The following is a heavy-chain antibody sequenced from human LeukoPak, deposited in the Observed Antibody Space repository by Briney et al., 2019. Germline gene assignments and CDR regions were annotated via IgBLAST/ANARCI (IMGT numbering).Heavy chain of an antibody. CDR3: ARLSPVSIIGVSYWYFDL. CDR2: IKPDETER. J-gene: IGHJ2*01. D-gene: IGHD3-3*01. CDR1: GFTFSNYW. V-gene: IGHV3-7*01. Sequence: GGSLILSCVASGFTFSNYWMTWVRQAPGTGLEWVANIKPDETERSYVDSVKGRFITSRDNAKNSLYLQMSSLRDEDTAVYYCARLSPVSIIGVSYWYFDLWGRGTLVTVSS.